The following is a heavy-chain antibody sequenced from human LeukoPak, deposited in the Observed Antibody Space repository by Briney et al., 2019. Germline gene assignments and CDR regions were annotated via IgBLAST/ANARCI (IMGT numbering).Heavy chain of an antibody. Sequence: GGSLRLSCAASGFTFSGSAMHWVRQASGKGLEWVSRIRSKANSYATAYAASVKGRFTISRDDSKNTAYLQMNSLKTEDTAVYYCAKLVWDSSSSWERFVWDYWGQGTLVTVSS. CDR3: AKLVWDSSSSWERFVWDY. CDR1: GFTFSGSA. D-gene: IGHD6-13*01. CDR2: IRSKANSYAT. V-gene: IGHV3-73*01. J-gene: IGHJ4*02.